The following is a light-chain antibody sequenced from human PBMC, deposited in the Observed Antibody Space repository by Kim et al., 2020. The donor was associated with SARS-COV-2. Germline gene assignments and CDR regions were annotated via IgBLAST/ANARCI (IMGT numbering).Light chain of an antibody. Sequence: ASIGDRVTITCQASQDISNDLTWHQQKPGKAPKVLIYDASTLETGVPSRFSGGGSGTDFTFTISSLQPEDVATYYCQQYDNLPLTFGGGTKVDIK. V-gene: IGKV1-33*01. J-gene: IGKJ4*01. CDR3: QQYDNLPLT. CDR1: QDISND. CDR2: DAS.